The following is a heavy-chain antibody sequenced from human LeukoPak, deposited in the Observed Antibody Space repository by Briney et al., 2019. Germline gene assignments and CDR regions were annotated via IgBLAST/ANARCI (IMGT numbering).Heavy chain of an antibody. CDR2: ISYDGINK. D-gene: IGHD3-3*01. V-gene: IGHV3-30*14. CDR3: AKGDDFWSGYVDY. Sequence: GGSLRLSCAASGFIFSSYTIHWVRQPPGKGLEWVAAISYDGINKNYADSVKGRLTISRDNSKNTLYLQMNSLRAEDTAVYYCAKGDDFWSGYVDYWGQGTLVTVSS. CDR1: GFIFSSYT. J-gene: IGHJ4*02.